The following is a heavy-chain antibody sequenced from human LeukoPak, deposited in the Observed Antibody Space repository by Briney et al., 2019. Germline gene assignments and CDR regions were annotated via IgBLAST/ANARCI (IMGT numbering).Heavy chain of an antibody. CDR2: IYTSGST. J-gene: IGHJ6*03. Sequence: SETLSLTCTVSGGSISSYYWSWIRQPAGKGLEWIGRIYTSGSTNYNPSLKSRVTISVDKSKDQFSLKLSSVTAADTAVYYCARGEYGGGYYYYTDVWGKGTTVTVSS. D-gene: IGHD3-16*01. V-gene: IGHV4-4*07. CDR1: GGSISSYY. CDR3: ARGEYGGGYYYYTDV.